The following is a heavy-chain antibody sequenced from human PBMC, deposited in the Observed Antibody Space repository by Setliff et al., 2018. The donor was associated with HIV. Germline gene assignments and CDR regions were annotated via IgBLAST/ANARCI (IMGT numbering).Heavy chain of an antibody. CDR2: IYYSGST. V-gene: IGHV4-39*01. D-gene: IGHD5-12*01. J-gene: IGHJ6*03. CDR3: ARHRFAVEMATITVDYYYYYMDV. CDR1: GGSISSSSYY. Sequence: SETLSLTCPVSGGSISSSSYYWGWIRQPPGKGLEWIGSIYYSGSTYYNPSLKSRVTISVDTSKNQFSLKLSSVTAADTAVYYCARHRFAVEMATITVDYYYYYMDVWGKGTTVTVSS.